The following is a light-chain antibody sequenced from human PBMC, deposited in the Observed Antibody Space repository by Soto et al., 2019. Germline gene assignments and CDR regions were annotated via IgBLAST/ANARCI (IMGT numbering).Light chain of an antibody. Sequence: QSALAQPASVSGSPGQSITISCTGTSSDVGGYHYVSWYQHRPGRVPKLIIYEVTNRASGVTNRFSASKSGNTASLTISGLLADDEADYYCTSYTSSGTLVFGGGTNLTVL. CDR3: TSYTSSGTLV. V-gene: IGLV2-14*01. CDR1: SSDVGGYHY. CDR2: EVT. J-gene: IGLJ3*02.